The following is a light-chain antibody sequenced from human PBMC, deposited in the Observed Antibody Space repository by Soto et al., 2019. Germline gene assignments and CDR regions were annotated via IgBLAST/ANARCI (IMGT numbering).Light chain of an antibody. CDR1: QSVSNNY. V-gene: IGKV3-20*01. CDR2: GAS. J-gene: IGKJ5*01. CDR3: QQYDSSPIT. Sequence: IVLTQSPGTLSLSPGERATLSYRASQSVSNNYLAWYQQKPGQAPRLLIYGASNRATGIPDRFSGSGSGTDFTLTISRLEPEDFAVYYCQQYDSSPITFGQGTRLEI.